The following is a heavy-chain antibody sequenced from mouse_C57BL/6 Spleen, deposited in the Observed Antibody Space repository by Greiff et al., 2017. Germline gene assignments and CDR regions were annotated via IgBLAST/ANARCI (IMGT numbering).Heavy chain of an antibody. D-gene: IGHD1-1*01. V-gene: IGHV5-9-1*02. CDR1: GFTFSSYA. CDR3: TRESYLGCFAY. CDR2: ISSGGDYI. Sequence: EVKLMESGEGLVKPGGSLKLSCAASGFTFSSYAMSWVRQTPEKRLEWVAYISSGGDYIYYADTVKGRFTISRYNARDTLYLQMSSRKSEDTAMYYCTRESYLGCFAYWGQGTLVTVSA. J-gene: IGHJ3*01.